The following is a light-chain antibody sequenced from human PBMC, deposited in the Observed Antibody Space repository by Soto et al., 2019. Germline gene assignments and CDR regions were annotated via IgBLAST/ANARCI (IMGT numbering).Light chain of an antibody. Sequence: QSVLTQPPSTSGTPGQRVTISCSGSSSNIGSNTVNWYQHLPGTAPKLLIYSNTQRPSGVPDRFSGSKSGTSASLAVSGLQSEDEADYHCAAWDDSLNGYVFGTGTKVTVL. J-gene: IGLJ1*01. CDR2: SNT. V-gene: IGLV1-44*01. CDR3: AAWDDSLNGYV. CDR1: SSNIGSNT.